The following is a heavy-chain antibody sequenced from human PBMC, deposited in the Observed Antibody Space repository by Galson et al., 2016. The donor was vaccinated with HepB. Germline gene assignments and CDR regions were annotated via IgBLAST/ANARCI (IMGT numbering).Heavy chain of an antibody. D-gene: IGHD2-2*01. V-gene: IGHV3-49*03. CDR1: GFTLGDYA. Sequence: SLRLSCAPSGFTLGDYAMSWFRQGPGKGLEWVGFIRSKAYGGTKEYAATVKGRFTISRDDSKSIAYLQMNSLKTEDTAVYYCTRAIVVVPAASRPDWFDPWGQGTLVTVSS. J-gene: IGHJ5*02. CDR3: TRAIVVVPAASRPDWFDP. CDR2: IRSKAYGGTK.